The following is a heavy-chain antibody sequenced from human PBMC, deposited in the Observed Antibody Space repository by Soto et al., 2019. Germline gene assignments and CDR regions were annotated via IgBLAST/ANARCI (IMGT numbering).Heavy chain of an antibody. CDR2: IIPILGIA. D-gene: IGHD1-1*01. V-gene: IGHV1-69*02. CDR1: GGTFSSYT. Sequence: QVQLVQSGAEVKKPGSSVKVSCKASGGTFSSYTISWVRQAPGQGLEWMGRIIPILGIANHAQKFQGRVTITADKSTSTAYRELSSLRSEDTAVYYCARGTINRGAFDIWGQGTMVTVSS. CDR3: ARGTINRGAFDI. J-gene: IGHJ3*02.